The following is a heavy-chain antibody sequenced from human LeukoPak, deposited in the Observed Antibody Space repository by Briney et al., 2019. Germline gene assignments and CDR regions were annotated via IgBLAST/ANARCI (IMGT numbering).Heavy chain of an antibody. J-gene: IGHJ5*02. Sequence: GASVKVSCKASGGTFGSYAISWVRQAPGQGLEWMGGIIPIFGTANYAQKFQGRVTITTDESTSTAYMELSSLRSEDTAVYYCARARRIAARPDWFDPWGQGTLVTVSS. V-gene: IGHV1-69*05. CDR1: GGTFGSYA. CDR2: IIPIFGTA. CDR3: ARARRIAARPDWFDP. D-gene: IGHD6-6*01.